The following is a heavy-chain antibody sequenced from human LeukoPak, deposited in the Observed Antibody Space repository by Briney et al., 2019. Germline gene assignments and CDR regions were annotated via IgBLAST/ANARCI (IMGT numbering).Heavy chain of an antibody. J-gene: IGHJ4*02. V-gene: IGHV4-34*01. CDR1: GGSFSGYY. CDR2: INHSGST. CDR3: ARGKGFRGYYFDY. Sequence: PSETLSLTCAVYGGSFSGYYWSWIRQPPGKGLEWIGEINHSGSTNYNPSLKSRVTISVDTSKNQFSLKLSSVTAADTPVYYCARGKGFRGYYFDYWGQGTLVTVSS. D-gene: IGHD3-10*01.